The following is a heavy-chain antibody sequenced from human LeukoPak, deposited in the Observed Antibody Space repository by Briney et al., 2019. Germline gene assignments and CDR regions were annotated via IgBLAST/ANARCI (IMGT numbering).Heavy chain of an antibody. J-gene: IGHJ4*02. Sequence: GASVKVTCKASGYTFTSYAMHWVRQAPGQRLEWMGWINVGNGNTKYSQKFQGRVTITRDTSASTAYMELRSLRSEDTAVYYCARDPMYSSGWYDYWGQGTLVTVSS. D-gene: IGHD6-19*01. V-gene: IGHV1-3*01. CDR2: INVGNGNT. CDR1: GYTFTSYA. CDR3: ARDPMYSSGWYDY.